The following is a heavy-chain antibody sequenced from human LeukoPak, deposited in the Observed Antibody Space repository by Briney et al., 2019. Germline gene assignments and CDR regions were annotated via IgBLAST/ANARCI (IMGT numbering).Heavy chain of an antibody. J-gene: IGHJ4*02. CDR2: ISSNGTA. Sequence: SETLSLTFSVSGGSISGDYYYWSWIRQTAGEGLEWIGRISSNGTAAYNPSLKSRVTISLDMSKNQFSLKLNSVTAADTALYYCARGLSRRVLPFDYWGQGTLVTVSS. CDR1: GGSISGDYYY. CDR3: ARGLSRRVLPFDY. V-gene: IGHV4-61*02. D-gene: IGHD3-16*01.